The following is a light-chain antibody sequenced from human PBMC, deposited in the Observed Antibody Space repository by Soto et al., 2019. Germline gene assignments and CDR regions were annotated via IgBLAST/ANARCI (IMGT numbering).Light chain of an antibody. CDR3: QQYSNWPPIT. CDR1: QSVSSY. Sequence: EIVLTQSPGTLSLSPWERATLSCRASQSVSSYLAWYQQKPGQAPRLLIYDTSTRATGIPARFSGSGSGTEFTLTISSLQSEDFAVYYCQQYSNWPPITFGQGTRLEIK. CDR2: DTS. J-gene: IGKJ5*01. V-gene: IGKV3-15*01.